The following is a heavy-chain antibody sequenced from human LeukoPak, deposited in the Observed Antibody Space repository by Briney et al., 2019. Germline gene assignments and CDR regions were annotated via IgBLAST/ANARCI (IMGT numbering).Heavy chain of an antibody. CDR2: IYYSGST. CDR1: GGSISSNNYY. V-gene: IGHV4-39*01. CDR3: AVSAGDYFDY. Sequence: SETLSLTCTVSGGSISSNNYYWGWIRQPPGKGLEWIGTIYYSGSTYYNPSLKSRVTISVDTSKNQFSPKLSSVTAADTAVYYCAVSAGDYFDYWGQGALVTVSS. D-gene: IGHD3-10*01. J-gene: IGHJ4*02.